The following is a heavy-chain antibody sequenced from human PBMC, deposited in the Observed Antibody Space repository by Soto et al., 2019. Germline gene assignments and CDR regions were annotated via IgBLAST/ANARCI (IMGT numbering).Heavy chain of an antibody. CDR2: ISAHTGNT. D-gene: IGHD1-1*01. CDR3: ARGRYGDY. Sequence: QVHLVQSGAEVKKHGASVKVSCKGSGYAFTTYVITWVRQAPGQGLEWMGWISAHTGNTNYAQKLQGRVTVTRDTSTSTAYMELRSLRSDDTAVYYCARGRYGDYWGQGALVTVSS. J-gene: IGHJ4*02. V-gene: IGHV1-18*01. CDR1: GYAFTTYV.